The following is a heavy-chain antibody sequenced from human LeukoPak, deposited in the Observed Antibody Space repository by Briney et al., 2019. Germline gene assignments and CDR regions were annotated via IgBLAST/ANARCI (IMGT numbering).Heavy chain of an antibody. CDR1: GFTFSSYA. CDR2: ISGSGGST. J-gene: IGHJ5*02. CDR3: ARIVPRTLNWFDP. Sequence: PGGSLRLSCAASGFTFSSYAMSWVRQAPGKGLEWVSAISGSGGSTYYADSVKGRFIISRDNSKNTLYLQMHSLRAEDTAVYYCARIVPRTLNWFDPWGQGTLVTVSS. D-gene: IGHD2-8*01. V-gene: IGHV3-23*01.